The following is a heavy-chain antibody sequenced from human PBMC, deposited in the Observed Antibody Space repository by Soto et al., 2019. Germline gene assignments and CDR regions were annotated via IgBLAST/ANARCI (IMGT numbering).Heavy chain of an antibody. CDR2: INPNSGGT. D-gene: IGHD1-7*01. V-gene: IGHV1-2*02. CDR3: AREELPIYFYGIDV. CDR1: GYIFTGYH. Sequence: VQLVQSGVEVKKPGASVKVSCKASGYIFTGYHMHWVRQASGQGLEWMGWINPNSGGTKYAQHLKGTVKMTRTTSISTAYMELSSLISEDTAVYYCAREELPIYFYGIDVWGQGTTVTVSS. J-gene: IGHJ6*02.